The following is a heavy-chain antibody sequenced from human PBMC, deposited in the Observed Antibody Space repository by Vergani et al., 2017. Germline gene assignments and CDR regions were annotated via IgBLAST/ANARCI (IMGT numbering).Heavy chain of an antibody. D-gene: IGHD2-2*01. Sequence: EVQLVESGGGLVQAGGSLRLSCAASGFTFSTYWMHWVRQSPGKGLVWISRTNSDGTSTTYADSVKGRFTISRDNAKNTVYLQMNSLRAEDTAVYYCARMNARYYIDYWGQGARVTVSS. V-gene: IGHV3-74*03. CDR2: TNSDGTST. CDR1: GFTFSTYW. CDR3: ARMNARYYIDY. J-gene: IGHJ4*02.